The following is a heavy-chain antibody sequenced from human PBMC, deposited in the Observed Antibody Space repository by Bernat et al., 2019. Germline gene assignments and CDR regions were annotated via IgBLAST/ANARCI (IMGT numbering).Heavy chain of an antibody. D-gene: IGHD5-18*01. CDR3: ARDRVDTAMVPPLNWFDP. J-gene: IGHJ5*02. Sequence: EVQLVESGGGLVQPGGSLRLSCAASGFTFSSYWMHWVRQAPGKGLVWVSRINSDGSSTSYADSVKGRFTISRDNAKNTLYLQMNRLSAEDTAVYYCARDRVDTAMVPPLNWFDPWGQGTLVTVSS. CDR1: GFTFSSYW. CDR2: INSDGSST. V-gene: IGHV3-74*01.